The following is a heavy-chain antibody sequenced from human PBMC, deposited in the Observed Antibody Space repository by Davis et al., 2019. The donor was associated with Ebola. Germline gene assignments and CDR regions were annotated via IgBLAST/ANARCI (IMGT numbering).Heavy chain of an antibody. V-gene: IGHV2-5*02. Sequence: SGPPLVQPTHTLTLTCSFSGFSLTDIGVGVGWIRQPPGQAQEWLGIVYWDGDQLYSPSLKNRVTITGDTSKNHVVLTLTNMDPMDTATYYCARRGPTEVVGSPFDDWGQGTLVTVSA. CDR2: VYWDGDQ. J-gene: IGHJ4*02. D-gene: IGHD2-15*01. CDR3: ARRGPTEVVGSPFDD. CDR1: GFSLTDIGVG.